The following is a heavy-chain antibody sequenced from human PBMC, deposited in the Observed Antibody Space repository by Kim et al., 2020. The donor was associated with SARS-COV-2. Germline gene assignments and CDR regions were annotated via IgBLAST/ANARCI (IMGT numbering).Heavy chain of an antibody. J-gene: IGHJ4*02. Sequence: GKGRVTSSRENSKNTQYLKMNSLRAEDTAVYYCARVGGYCSGGSCYSDYWGQGTLVTVSS. V-gene: IGHV3-66*01. D-gene: IGHD2-15*01. CDR3: ARVGGYCSGGSCYSDY.